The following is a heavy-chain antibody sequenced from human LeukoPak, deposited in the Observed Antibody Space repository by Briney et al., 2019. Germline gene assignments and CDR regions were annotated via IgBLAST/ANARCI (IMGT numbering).Heavy chain of an antibody. Sequence: PGGSLRLSCAASGFTFSSYSMNWVRQAPGKGLEWVSSISSSSSYIYYADSVKGRFTISRDNAKNSLYLQMNSLRAEDTAVYYCAMGDRYSSSSDVIGVDVWGKGTTVTVSP. CDR1: GFTFSSYS. D-gene: IGHD6-6*01. J-gene: IGHJ6*04. CDR3: AMGDRYSSSSDVIGVDV. CDR2: ISSSSSYI. V-gene: IGHV3-21*01.